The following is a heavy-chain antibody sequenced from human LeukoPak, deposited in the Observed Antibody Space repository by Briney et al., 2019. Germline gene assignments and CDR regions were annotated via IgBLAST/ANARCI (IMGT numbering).Heavy chain of an antibody. CDR2: IKQDGTDK. D-gene: IGHD6-19*01. Sequence: GSLRLSCAGSGFTFSSNWMSWVRQAPGKGLEWVANIKQDGTDKNYVDSVKGRFTISRDNAKNSLYLQMNSLRAEDTAVYYCAKRATSGWYYFDYWGQGTLVTVSS. CDR1: GFTFSSNW. CDR3: AKRATSGWYYFDY. J-gene: IGHJ4*02. V-gene: IGHV3-7*01.